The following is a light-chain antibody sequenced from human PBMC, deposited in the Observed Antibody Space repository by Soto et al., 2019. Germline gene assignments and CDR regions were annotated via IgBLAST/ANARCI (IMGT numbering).Light chain of an antibody. V-gene: IGLV2-8*01. CDR2: EVS. CDR3: CSYAGSNNYV. Sequence: QSALTQPPSASGSPGQSVTISCTGTSSDVGAYNYLSWYQQHPGKAPKLMIYEVSKRPSGVPDRFSGSKSGNTASLTVSGLQAEDEADYYCCSYAGSNNYVFGTGTKLTVL. CDR1: SSDVGAYNY. J-gene: IGLJ1*01.